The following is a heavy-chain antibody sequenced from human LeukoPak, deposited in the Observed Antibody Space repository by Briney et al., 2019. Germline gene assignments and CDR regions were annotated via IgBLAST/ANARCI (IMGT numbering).Heavy chain of an antibody. CDR3: ARGNYYDSSGYGYFDY. D-gene: IGHD3-22*01. Sequence: KPSETLSLTCTVSGGSISSGGYYWSWIRQHPGKGLEWIGYIYYSGSTYYNPSLKSRVTISVDTSKNQFSLKLSSVTAADTAVYYCARGNYYDSSGYGYFDYWGQGTLVTVSS. J-gene: IGHJ4*02. CDR2: IYYSGST. V-gene: IGHV4-31*03. CDR1: GGSISSGGYY.